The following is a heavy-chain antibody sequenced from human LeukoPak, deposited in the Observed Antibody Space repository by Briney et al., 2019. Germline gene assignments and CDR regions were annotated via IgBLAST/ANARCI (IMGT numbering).Heavy chain of an antibody. CDR3: ARVPLYDYVWGSYRHYAFDI. CDR1: GGSFSGYY. CDR2: ISHSGST. V-gene: IGHV4-34*01. Sequence: NPSETLSLTCAVYGGSFSGYYWSWIRRPPGKGLEWIGEISHSGSTNYNPSLKSRVTISVDTSKNQFSLKLSSVTAADTAVYYCARVPLYDYVWGSYRHYAFDIWGQGTMVTVSS. J-gene: IGHJ3*02. D-gene: IGHD3-16*02.